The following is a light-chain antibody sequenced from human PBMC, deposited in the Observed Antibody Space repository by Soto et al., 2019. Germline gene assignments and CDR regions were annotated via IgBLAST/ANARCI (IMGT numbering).Light chain of an antibody. J-gene: IGLJ2*01. Sequence: QAVVTRSPSASGTPGQRVTISCSGSSSNIGSNTVNWYQQLPGTAPKLLISNNNQRPSGVPDRFSGSKSGTSASLAISGLQSRDEADYYCAAWDDSLDGYVVFGGGTKVTVL. V-gene: IGLV1-44*01. CDR2: NNN. CDR3: AAWDDSLDGYVV. CDR1: SSNIGSNT.